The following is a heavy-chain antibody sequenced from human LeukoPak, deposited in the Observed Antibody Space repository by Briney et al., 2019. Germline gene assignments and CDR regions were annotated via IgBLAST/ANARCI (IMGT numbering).Heavy chain of an antibody. Sequence: SETLSLTCTVSGGSISSYYWSWIRQPPGKGLEWIGYIYYSGSTNYNPSLKSRVTISVDTSKNQFSLKLSSVTAADTAVYYCATTTMGDYYDSSGLDAFDIWGQGTMVTVSS. CDR2: IYYSGST. CDR1: GGSISSYY. V-gene: IGHV4-59*01. CDR3: ATTTMGDYYDSSGLDAFDI. D-gene: IGHD3-22*01. J-gene: IGHJ3*02.